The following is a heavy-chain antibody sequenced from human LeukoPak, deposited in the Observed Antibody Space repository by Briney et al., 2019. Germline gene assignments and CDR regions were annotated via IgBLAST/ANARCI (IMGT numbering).Heavy chain of an antibody. Sequence: GGSLRLSCAASGFTFSSYSMNWVRQAPGKGLEWVSYISSSSSTIYYADSVKGRFTISRDNAKNSLYLQMNSLRDEDTAVYYCARDQGVGSGSYYNVPYYWGQGTLVTVPS. D-gene: IGHD3-10*01. CDR2: ISSSSSTI. J-gene: IGHJ4*02. V-gene: IGHV3-48*02. CDR1: GFTFSSYS. CDR3: ARDQGVGSGSYYNVPYY.